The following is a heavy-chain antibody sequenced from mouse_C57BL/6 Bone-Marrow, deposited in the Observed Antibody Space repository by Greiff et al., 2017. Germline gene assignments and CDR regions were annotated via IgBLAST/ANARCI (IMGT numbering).Heavy chain of an antibody. V-gene: IGHV1-26*01. Sequence: VQLQQSGPELVKPGASVKISCKASGYTFTDYYMNWVKQSHGKSLEWIGDINPNNGGTSYNQKFKGKATLTVDKSSSTAYMELRSLTSEDSAVYYCARYEGTAQVPFAYWGQGTLVTVSA. CDR3: ARYEGTAQVPFAY. CDR1: GYTFTDYY. CDR2: INPNNGGT. D-gene: IGHD3-2*02. J-gene: IGHJ3*01.